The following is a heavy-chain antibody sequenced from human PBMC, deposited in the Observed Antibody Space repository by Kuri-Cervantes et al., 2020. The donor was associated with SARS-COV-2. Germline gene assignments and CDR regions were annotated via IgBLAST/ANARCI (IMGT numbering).Heavy chain of an antibody. CDR1: GGSISSCY. Sequence: GSLRLSCTVSGGSISSCYWSWIRQPPGKGLEWIGYIYYSGSTNYNPSLKSRVTISVDTSKNQFSLKLSSVTAADTAVYYRAREGSGWYGEDYYYYGMDVWGQGTTVTVSS. V-gene: IGHV4-59*01. J-gene: IGHJ6*02. CDR2: IYYSGST. D-gene: IGHD6-19*01. CDR3: AREGSGWYGEDYYYYGMDV.